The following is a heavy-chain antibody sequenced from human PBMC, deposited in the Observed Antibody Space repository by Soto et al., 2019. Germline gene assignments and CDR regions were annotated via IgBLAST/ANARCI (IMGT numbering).Heavy chain of an antibody. CDR3: ASEIIPLTTDWYFDL. V-gene: IGHV4-30-4*01. D-gene: IGHD4-17*01. Sequence: QVQLQESGPGLVKPSQTLSLTCTVSGGSISGGVYYWSWIRQPPGKGLEWIGYIFDSRSTYYNPSPKTRFTISVDTSKNQFSLRLSSVTAADTAVYYCASEIIPLTTDWYFDLWGRGTLVTVSS. CDR2: IFDSRST. CDR1: GGSISGGVYY. J-gene: IGHJ2*01.